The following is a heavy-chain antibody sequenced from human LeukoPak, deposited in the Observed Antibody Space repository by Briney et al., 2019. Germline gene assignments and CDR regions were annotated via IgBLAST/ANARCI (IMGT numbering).Heavy chain of an antibody. CDR1: GFTFSSYA. Sequence: PGGSLRLSCAASGFTFSSYAMHWVRQAPGKGLEWVAVISYDGSNKYYADSVKGRFTISRDNSKNTLYLQMNSLRAEDTAVYYRARDYYGSGSYSWFDPWGQGTLVTVSS. CDR3: ARDYYGSGSYSWFDP. D-gene: IGHD3-10*01. CDR2: ISYDGSNK. V-gene: IGHV3-30-3*01. J-gene: IGHJ5*02.